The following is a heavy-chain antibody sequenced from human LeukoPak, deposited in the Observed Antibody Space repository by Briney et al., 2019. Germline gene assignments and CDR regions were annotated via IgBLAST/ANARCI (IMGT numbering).Heavy chain of an antibody. CDR2: ISGYNGNT. D-gene: IGHD3-3*01. J-gene: IGHJ3*02. Sequence: ASVKVSCKASGYSFTSYGISWVRQAPGQGLEWMGWISGYNGNTNYAEKLQGRVTMTTDTSASTVYMELRSLRSDDTAVYYCARGVGVVTSRADDAFDIWGQGTMVTVSS. CDR3: ARGVGVVTSRADDAFDI. CDR1: GYSFTSYG. V-gene: IGHV1-18*01.